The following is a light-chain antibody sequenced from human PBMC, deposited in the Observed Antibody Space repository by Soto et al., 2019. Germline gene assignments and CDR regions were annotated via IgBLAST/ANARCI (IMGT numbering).Light chain of an antibody. Sequence: EIVMPQSPDTLSVSPGERSTLSCRASQSVSSNLAWYQQKPGQAPRLLIYGASSRATGIPDRFSGSGSGTDFTLTISRLEPEDFAVYYCQQDGSSPITFGQGTRLEIK. CDR3: QQDGSSPIT. CDR2: GAS. V-gene: IGKV3-20*01. CDR1: QSVSSN. J-gene: IGKJ5*01.